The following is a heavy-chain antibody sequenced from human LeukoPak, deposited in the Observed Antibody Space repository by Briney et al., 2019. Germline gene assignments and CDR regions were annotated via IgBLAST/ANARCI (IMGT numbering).Heavy chain of an antibody. V-gene: IGHV3-53*01. D-gene: IGHD2-8*02. Sequence: PGRSLRLSCAASGFTVTTNYMTWVRQAPGKGLEWVSGIHGDGRTYYADSVKGRFTISRDSSKNTLSLQMNSLRAEDTAVYYCATTGGYWTGIFDRWGQGTLVTVSS. CDR2: IHGDGRT. CDR3: ATTGGYWTGIFDR. J-gene: IGHJ4*02. CDR1: GFTVTTNY.